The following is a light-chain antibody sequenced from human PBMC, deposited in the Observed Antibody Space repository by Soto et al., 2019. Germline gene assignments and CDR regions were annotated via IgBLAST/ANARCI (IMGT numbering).Light chain of an antibody. J-gene: IGLJ3*02. CDR1: SSNIGADYD. CDR2: ANT. CDR3: QSYDSSLSGSV. Sequence: QSALTQPPSVSGAPGQRVTISCTGSSSNIGADYDVHWYQQLPGAAPKLLIRANTHRPSGVPDRFSASKSGTSASLAITGLQADDEADYYCQSYDSSLSGSVFGGGTSSPS. V-gene: IGLV1-40*01.